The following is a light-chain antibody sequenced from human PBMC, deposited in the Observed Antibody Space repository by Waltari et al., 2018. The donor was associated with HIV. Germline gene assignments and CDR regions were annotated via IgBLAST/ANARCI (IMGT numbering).Light chain of an antibody. Sequence: IVMTQSPATLSVSPGERATLSCRASQSVSTNLVWYQQKPGQAPRLLISGASTRATGLPARFSGSGSGTEFTLTISSLQSEDFAVYYCQQYNKWPETFGQGTKVEIK. J-gene: IGKJ1*01. CDR1: QSVSTN. CDR3: QQYNKWPET. V-gene: IGKV3-15*01. CDR2: GAS.